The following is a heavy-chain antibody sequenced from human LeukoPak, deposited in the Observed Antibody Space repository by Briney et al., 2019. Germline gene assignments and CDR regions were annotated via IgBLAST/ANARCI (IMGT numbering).Heavy chain of an antibody. CDR3: AKDVIAVAGAGYMDV. Sequence: PGGSLRLSCAASGFTFSRYNMNWVRQAPGKGLEWVAFIRYDGSNKYYADSVKGRFTISRDNSKNTLYLQMNSLRAEDTAVYYCAKDVIAVAGAGYMDVWGKGTTVTISS. CDR1: GFTFSRYN. CDR2: IRYDGSNK. J-gene: IGHJ6*03. D-gene: IGHD6-19*01. V-gene: IGHV3-30*02.